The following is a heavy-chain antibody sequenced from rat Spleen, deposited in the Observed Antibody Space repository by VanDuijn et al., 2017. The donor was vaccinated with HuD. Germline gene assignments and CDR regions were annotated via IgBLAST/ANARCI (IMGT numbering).Heavy chain of an antibody. CDR1: GFSLISYA. J-gene: IGHJ3*01. CDR2: IWGDGST. V-gene: IGHV2-13*01. CDR3: TRTYGGYTSHWLAY. D-gene: IGHD1-11*01. Sequence: QVQLKEAGPGLVQPSQTLSLTCTVSGFSLISYAVNWVRQPPGKGLEWMGGIWGDGSTNYNSALKSRLSISRDTSKSQVFLKMNSLQTEDTAIYCCTRTYGGYTSHWLAYWGQGTLVTVSS.